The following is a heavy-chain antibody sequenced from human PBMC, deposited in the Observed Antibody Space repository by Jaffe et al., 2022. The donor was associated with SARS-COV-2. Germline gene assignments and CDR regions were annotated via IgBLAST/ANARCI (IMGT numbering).Heavy chain of an antibody. CDR2: IYSGGST. D-gene: IGHD6-19*01. CDR1: GFTVSSNY. V-gene: IGHV3-66*02. J-gene: IGHJ4*02. Sequence: EVQLVESGGGLVQPGGSLRLSCAASGFTVSSNYMTWVRQAPGKGLEWVSVIYSGGSTYYADSVKGRFTISRDNSKNTLYLQMNSLRAEDTAVYYCARDTSPSSGWGKYYFDYWGQGTLVTVSS. CDR3: ARDTSPSSGWGKYYFDY.